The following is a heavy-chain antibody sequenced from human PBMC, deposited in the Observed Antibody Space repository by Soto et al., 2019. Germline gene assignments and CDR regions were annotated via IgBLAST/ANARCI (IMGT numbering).Heavy chain of an antibody. D-gene: IGHD2-2*01. CDR1: GGTFRSYG. CDR3: ARDDRRVVVPTARGSDYYGMDV. Sequence: QVQQVQSGAEVKKPGSSVMLSCKASGGTFRSYGNSWVRQAPGQGLEWMGGIIPFFGTTNYAQKFQGRVTITADESTSTAYMEVSSLRSDDTAVYYCARDDRRVVVPTARGSDYYGMDVWGQGTTVIVTS. V-gene: IGHV1-69*01. CDR2: IIPFFGTT. J-gene: IGHJ6*02.